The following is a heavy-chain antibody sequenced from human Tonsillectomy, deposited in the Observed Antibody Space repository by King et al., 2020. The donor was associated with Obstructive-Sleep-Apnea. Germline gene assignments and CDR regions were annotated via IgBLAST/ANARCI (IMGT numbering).Heavy chain of an antibody. CDR3: TKDTDYDILTGYFDY. CDR1: DFSFDDYA. J-gene: IGHJ4*02. D-gene: IGHD3-9*01. CDR2: ISGNSNSV. Sequence: VQLVESGGGLVQPGRSLRLSCAASDFSFDDYATHWVRQCPGKGLEWVAGISGNSNSVLFADSGRGRFTISRANARNSLYLQLNSLRVEDTAFYYCTKDTDYDILTGYFDYWGQGTLVTVSP. V-gene: IGHV3-9*01.